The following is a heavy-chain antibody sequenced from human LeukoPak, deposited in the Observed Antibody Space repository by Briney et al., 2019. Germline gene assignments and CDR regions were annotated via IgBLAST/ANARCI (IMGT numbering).Heavy chain of an antibody. D-gene: IGHD2-2*02. CDR3: ATGTYCSSTSCYRSWFDP. Sequence: ASVKVSCKASGYTFTGYYMHWVRQAPGQGLEWMGWINPNSGGTNYAQKFQGRVTMTRDTSISTAYMELSRLRSDDTAVYYCATGTYCSSTSCYRSWFDPWGRGALVTVSS. CDR2: INPNSGGT. CDR1: GYTFTGYY. J-gene: IGHJ5*02. V-gene: IGHV1-2*02.